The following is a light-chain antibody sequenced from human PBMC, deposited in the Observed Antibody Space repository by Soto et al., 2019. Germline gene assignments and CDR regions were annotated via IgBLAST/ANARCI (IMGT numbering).Light chain of an antibody. V-gene: IGKV1-17*03. CDR3: LQHNSYLRT. Sequence: DVQMTQSPSAVSASVGDRVNITCRASQGISNYLAWFQQKPGKVPKRLIYTTSTLQSGVPSRFSGSRSGTEFTLTISSLQPEDIATYYCLQHNSYLRTFGGGTKVEIK. CDR1: QGISNY. CDR2: TTS. J-gene: IGKJ4*01.